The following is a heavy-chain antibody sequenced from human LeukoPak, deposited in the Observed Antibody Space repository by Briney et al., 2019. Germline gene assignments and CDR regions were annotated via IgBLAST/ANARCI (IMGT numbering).Heavy chain of an antibody. V-gene: IGHV3-21*01. CDR2: ISSSSSYI. D-gene: IGHD2-2*01. J-gene: IGHJ3*02. CDR3: ARAGDIVVVPAAISEDAFDI. CDR1: GFTFSSYS. Sequence: GGSLRLSCAASGFTFSSYSMNWVRQAPGKGLEWVSSISSSSSYIYYADSVKGRFTISRDNAKNSLYLQMNSLRAEDTAVYYCARAGDIVVVPAAISEDAFDIWGQGTMVTVSS.